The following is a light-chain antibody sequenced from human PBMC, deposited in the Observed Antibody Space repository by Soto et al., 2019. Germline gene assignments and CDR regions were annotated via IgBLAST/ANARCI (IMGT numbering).Light chain of an antibody. CDR3: QQDGAT. V-gene: IGKV3D-7*01. J-gene: IGKJ5*01. CDR1: QSVSSSY. CDR2: GAS. Sequence: PGERVTLSCRASQSVSSSYLTWYQQKPGQAPRLLIYGASTRATGIPARFSGSGSGTDFTLTISSLQPEDFAVYYCQQDGATFGQGTRLEI.